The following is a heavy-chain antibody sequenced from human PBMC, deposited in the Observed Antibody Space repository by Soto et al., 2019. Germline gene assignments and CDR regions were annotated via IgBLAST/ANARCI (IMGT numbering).Heavy chain of an antibody. Sequence: PGGSLRLSCAASGFTFSSYGMHWVRQAPGKGLEWVAVIWYDGSNKYYADSVKGRFTISRDNSKNTLYLQMNSLRAEDTAVYYCASERGYGDYGLKPFDYWGQGTLVTVSS. D-gene: IGHD4-17*01. CDR2: IWYDGSNK. CDR3: ASERGYGDYGLKPFDY. J-gene: IGHJ4*02. V-gene: IGHV3-33*01. CDR1: GFTFSSYG.